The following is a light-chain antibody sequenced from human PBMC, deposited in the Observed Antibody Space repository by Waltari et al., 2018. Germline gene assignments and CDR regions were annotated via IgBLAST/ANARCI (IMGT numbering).Light chain of an antibody. CDR3: CSYADSYTLV. J-gene: IGLJ2*01. V-gene: IGLV2-11*01. CDR1: SSDVGGYNY. CDR2: DVS. Sequence: QSALTQPRSVSGSPGQSVTISCTGTSSDVGGYNYVSWYQQPPGKAPKLMIYDVSKRPSGVPDRFSGSNSGNTASLTISGLQAEDEADYYCCSYADSYTLVFGGGTEVTVL.